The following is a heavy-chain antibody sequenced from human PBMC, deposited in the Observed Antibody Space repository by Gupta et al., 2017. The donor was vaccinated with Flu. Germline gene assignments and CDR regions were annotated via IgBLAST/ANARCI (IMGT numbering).Heavy chain of an antibody. V-gene: IGHV3-33*01. Sequence: GGCVVQPGSSLRLSCAASGFTLTTYVMNWVRQAPGKGLEWVAVMWSDGSDKYCVDSVKGRFTISRDTSRNTLYLQMNSLRAEDTAVYDCARGHRDCSHGICYVADHWGQGTLVTVSS. J-gene: IGHJ4*02. D-gene: IGHD2-8*01. CDR2: MWSDGSDK. CDR3: ARGHRDCSHGICYVADH. CDR1: GFTLTTYV.